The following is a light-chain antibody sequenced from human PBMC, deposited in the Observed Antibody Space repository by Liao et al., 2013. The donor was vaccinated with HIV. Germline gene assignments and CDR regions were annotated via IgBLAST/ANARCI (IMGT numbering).Light chain of an antibody. Sequence: SYELTQPPSVSVSPGQTASITCSGDKLGDKYACWYQQKPGQSPVLVIYQDSKRPSGISERFSGSNSGNTATLTISRVEAGDEADYYCQVWDSSSDHPGVFGTGTKVTVL. CDR1: KLGDKY. V-gene: IGLV3-1*01. J-gene: IGLJ1*01. CDR2: QDS. CDR3: QVWDSSSDHPGV.